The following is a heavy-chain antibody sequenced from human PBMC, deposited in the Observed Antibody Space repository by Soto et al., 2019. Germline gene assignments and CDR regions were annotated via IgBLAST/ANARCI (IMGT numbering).Heavy chain of an antibody. CDR3: ATRPLTTAYYYYYGMDV. V-gene: IGHV1-69*02. D-gene: IGHD4-17*01. CDR2: IIPILGIA. CDR1: GGTFSSYT. Sequence: QVQLVHSGAEVKKPGSSVKVSCKASGGTFSSYTIRWVRQAPGQGLEWVGRIIPILGIANYAQKFQGRVTITADKSTSTAYMELISLRSEDTAVYYCATRPLTTAYYYYYGMDVWGQGTTVTVSS. J-gene: IGHJ6*02.